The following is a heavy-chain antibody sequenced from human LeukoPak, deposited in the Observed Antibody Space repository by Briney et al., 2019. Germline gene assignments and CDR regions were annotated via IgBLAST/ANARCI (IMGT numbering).Heavy chain of an antibody. J-gene: IGHJ4*02. CDR2: ISGSGGST. CDR3: AKDGRYCSSTSCQTLVDY. Sequence: PGGSLRLSCAASGFTFSSYAMSWVRQAPGKALEWVSAISGSGGSTYYADSVKGRFTISRDNSKNTLYLQMNSLRAEDTAVYYCAKDGRYCSSTSCQTLVDYWGQGTLVTVSS. CDR1: GFTFSSYA. D-gene: IGHD2-2*01. V-gene: IGHV3-23*01.